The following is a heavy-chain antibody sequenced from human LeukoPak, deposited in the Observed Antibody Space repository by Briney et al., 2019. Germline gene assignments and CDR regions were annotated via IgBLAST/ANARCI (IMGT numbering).Heavy chain of an antibody. Sequence: GGSLRLSCAASGFIFSNYAIHWVRQAPGKGLEWVAAVSYDGNLQHYADAVKGRFTVSRDNSKNTVFLQMNSLRAEDTAVYYCAELGITMIGGVWGKGTTVTISS. V-gene: IGHV3-30*18. CDR2: VSYDGNLQ. CDR1: GFIFSNYA. D-gene: IGHD3-10*02. CDR3: AELGITMIGGV. J-gene: IGHJ6*04.